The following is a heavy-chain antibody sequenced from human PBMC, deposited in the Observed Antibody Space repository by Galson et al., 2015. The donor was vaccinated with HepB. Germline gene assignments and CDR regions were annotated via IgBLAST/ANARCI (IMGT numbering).Heavy chain of an antibody. Sequence: SLRLSCAASGFTFSSYSMNWVRQAPGKGLEWVSYISSSSSTIYYADSVKGRFTISRDNAKNSLYLQMNSLRAEDTAVYYCARDIAAAPRRYYFDYWGQGTLVTVSS. CDR2: ISSSSSTI. CDR3: ARDIAAAPRRYYFDY. V-gene: IGHV3-48*04. D-gene: IGHD6-13*01. J-gene: IGHJ4*02. CDR1: GFTFSSYS.